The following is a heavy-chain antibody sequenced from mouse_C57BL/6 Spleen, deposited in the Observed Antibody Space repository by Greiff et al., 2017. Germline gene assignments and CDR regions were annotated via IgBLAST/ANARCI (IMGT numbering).Heavy chain of an antibody. CDR3: ARGGGYYGSSYDYAMDY. V-gene: IGHV3-6*01. CDR2: ISYDGSN. CDR1: GYSITSGYY. J-gene: IGHJ4*01. D-gene: IGHD1-1*01. Sequence: EVKLVESGPGLVKPSQSLSLTCSVTGYSITSGYYWNWIRQFPGNKLEWMGYISYDGSNNYNPSLKNRISITRDTSKNQFFLKLNSVTTEDTATYYCARGGGYYGSSYDYAMDYWGQGTSVTVSS.